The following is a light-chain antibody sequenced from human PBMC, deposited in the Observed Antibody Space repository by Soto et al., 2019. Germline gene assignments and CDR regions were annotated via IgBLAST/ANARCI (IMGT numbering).Light chain of an antibody. CDR3: QEYETFSPWT. J-gene: IGKJ1*01. V-gene: IGKV1-5*03. Sequence: DIQMTQSPSIVSASVGDRVTITCRASQRIDTWVAWYQQKPGTAPKLLMYKATTLQSVVPSRFSGSGSGPEFTLAISSVEPYDFATYYCQEYETFSPWTFGQATKVEVK. CDR1: QRIDTW. CDR2: KAT.